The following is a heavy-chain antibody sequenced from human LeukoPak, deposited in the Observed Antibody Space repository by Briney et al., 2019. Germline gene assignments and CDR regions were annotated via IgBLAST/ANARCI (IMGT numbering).Heavy chain of an antibody. Sequence: GGSLRLSCAASGFTFSSYAMSWVRQAPGKGRGGFSAISGSGVSTYYADSVKGGFTISRDNSKDTLYLQMNSLRAEDTAVYYCAKSANLVGAEYYFDYWGQGTLVTVSS. D-gene: IGHD1-26*01. J-gene: IGHJ4*02. CDR3: AKSANLVGAEYYFDY. CDR1: GFTFSSYA. CDR2: ISGSGVST. V-gene: IGHV3-23*01.